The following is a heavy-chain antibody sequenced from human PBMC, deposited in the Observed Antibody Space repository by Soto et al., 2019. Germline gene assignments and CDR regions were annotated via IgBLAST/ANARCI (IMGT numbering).Heavy chain of an antibody. J-gene: IGHJ5*02. CDR3: AKGLSMCSSGWSGIGWFDP. CDR2: ISGSGGST. D-gene: IGHD6-19*01. Sequence: GGSLRLSCAASGFTFSSYAMSWVRQAPGKGLEWVSAISGSGGSTYYADSVKGRFTISRDNSKNTLYLQMNSLRAEDTAVYYCAKGLSMCSSGWSGIGWFDPWGQGTLVTVSS. V-gene: IGHV3-23*01. CDR1: GFTFSSYA.